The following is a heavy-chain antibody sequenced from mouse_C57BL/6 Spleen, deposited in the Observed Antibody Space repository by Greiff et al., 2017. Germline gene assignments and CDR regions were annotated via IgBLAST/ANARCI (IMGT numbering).Heavy chain of an antibody. CDR2: INYDGSST. Sequence: EVQLVESEGGLVQPGSSMKLSCTASGFTFSDYYMAWVRQVPEKGLEWVANINYDGSSTYYLDSLKSRFIISRDNAKNILYLQMSSLKSEDTATYYCARGRGWVFDYWGQGTTLTVSS. V-gene: IGHV5-16*01. D-gene: IGHD3-2*02. J-gene: IGHJ2*01. CDR1: GFTFSDYY. CDR3: ARGRGWVFDY.